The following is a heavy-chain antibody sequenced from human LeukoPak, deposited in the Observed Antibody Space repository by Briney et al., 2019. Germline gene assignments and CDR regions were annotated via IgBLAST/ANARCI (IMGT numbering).Heavy chain of an antibody. Sequence: GGSLRLSCAASGFTFSDYNMRWIRQAPGKGLEWVSSISRSGSTKYYADSVKGRFTISRDNAKNSLFPQMNSLRAEDTAVYYCAMKAVPRPRLHDAFDFWGQGTVVSVSS. CDR3: AMKAVPRPRLHDAFDF. CDR1: GFTFSDYN. CDR2: ISRSGSTK. D-gene: IGHD5-24*01. J-gene: IGHJ3*01. V-gene: IGHV3-11*01.